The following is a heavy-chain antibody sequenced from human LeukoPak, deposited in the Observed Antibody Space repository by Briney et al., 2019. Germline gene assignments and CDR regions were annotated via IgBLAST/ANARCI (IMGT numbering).Heavy chain of an antibody. D-gene: IGHD3-3*01. J-gene: IGHJ4*02. V-gene: IGHV4-39*01. CDR1: GGSISSYY. CDR2: IYYSGST. CDR3: ARQRFLESFDY. Sequence: NPSETLSLTCTVSGGSISSYYWGWIRQPPGKGLEWIGSIYYSGSTYYNPSLKSRVTISVDTSKNQFSLKLSSVTAADTAVYYCARQRFLESFDYWGQGTLVTVSS.